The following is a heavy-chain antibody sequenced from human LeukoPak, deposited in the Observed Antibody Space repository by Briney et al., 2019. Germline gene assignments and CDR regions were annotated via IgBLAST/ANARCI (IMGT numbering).Heavy chain of an antibody. CDR3: ASNYYGSGSLDY. CDR2: IYYSGST. J-gene: IGHJ4*02. V-gene: IGHV4-59*08. D-gene: IGHD3-10*01. CDR1: GGSISSYY. Sequence: PSETLSLTCTVSGGSISSYYWSWIRQPPGKGLEWIGYIYYSGSTNYNPSLKSRVTISVDTSKNQFSLKLSSVTASDTAVYYCASNYYGSGSLDYWGQGNLVTVSS.